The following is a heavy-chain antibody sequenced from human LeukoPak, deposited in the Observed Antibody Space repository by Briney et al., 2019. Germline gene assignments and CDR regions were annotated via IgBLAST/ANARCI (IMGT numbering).Heavy chain of an antibody. CDR2: ISSSSTT. V-gene: IGHV3-48*02. Sequence: GGSLRLSCAASGFIFSSYSMNWVRQAPGKGLEWVSYISSSSTTYYADSVKGRFTISRDNAKNSLYLQMNSLRDEDTAAYYCAREDYYHSGSYWGQGTLVTVSS. CDR1: GFIFSSYS. CDR3: AREDYYHSGSY. D-gene: IGHD3-10*01. J-gene: IGHJ4*02.